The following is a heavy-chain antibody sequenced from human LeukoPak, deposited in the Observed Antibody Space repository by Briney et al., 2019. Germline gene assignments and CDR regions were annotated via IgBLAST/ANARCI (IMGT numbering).Heavy chain of an antibody. CDR1: GGSFSGYY. J-gene: IGHJ4*02. V-gene: IGHV4-34*01. Sequence: SEIRSFTRAVYGGSFSGYYWSWIRQPPGKGLEWTGEINDSGSTNYNPSLKSRVTISVDTAKNQFSLKLSSVTAADTAVYYCARGALVGATYFDYWGQGTLVTVSS. CDR2: INDSGST. CDR3: ARGALVGATYFDY. D-gene: IGHD1-26*01.